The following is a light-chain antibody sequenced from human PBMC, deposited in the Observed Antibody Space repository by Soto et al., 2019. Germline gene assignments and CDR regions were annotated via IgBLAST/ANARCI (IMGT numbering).Light chain of an antibody. CDR2: DAS. CDR1: QSVNSN. J-gene: IGKJ4*01. Sequence: EIVMTQSPATLSVSPGERATLSCRASQSVNSNLAWYRQKPGQAPRILISDASTRATGVPARFSGSGSGTEFTLTISSLQSEDSGIYYCLQYNFWPPLTFGGGTKVEIK. V-gene: IGKV3-15*01. CDR3: LQYNFWPPLT.